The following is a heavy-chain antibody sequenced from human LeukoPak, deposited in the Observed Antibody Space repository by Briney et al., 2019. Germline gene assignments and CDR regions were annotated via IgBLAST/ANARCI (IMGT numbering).Heavy chain of an antibody. CDR3: AKVLQYHYYDMDV. CDR2: ISSSSSYI. V-gene: IGHV3-21*04. D-gene: IGHD5-24*01. CDR1: GFTFSSYS. J-gene: IGHJ6*02. Sequence: GGSLRLSCAASGFTFSSYSMNWVRQAPGKGLEWVSSISSSSSYIYYADSVKGRFTISRDNAKNSLYLQMNSLRAEDTAVYYCAKVLQYHYYDMDVWGQGTTVTVSS.